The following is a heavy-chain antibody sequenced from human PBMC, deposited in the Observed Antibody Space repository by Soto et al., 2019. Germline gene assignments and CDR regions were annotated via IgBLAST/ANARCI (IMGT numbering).Heavy chain of an antibody. CDR3: ARDKGGGYAFDI. Sequence: PGGSLRLSCAASGFTFSSYSMNWVRQAPGKGLEWVSSISSSSYIYYADSVKGRFTISRDNAKNSLYPQMNSLRAEDTAVYYCARDKGGGYAFDIWGQGTMVTVSS. CDR2: ISSSSYI. CDR1: GFTFSSYS. D-gene: IGHD2-15*01. J-gene: IGHJ3*02. V-gene: IGHV3-21*01.